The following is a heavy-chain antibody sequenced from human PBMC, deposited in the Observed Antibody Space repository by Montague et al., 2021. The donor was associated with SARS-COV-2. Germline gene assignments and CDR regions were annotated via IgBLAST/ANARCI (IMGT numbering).Heavy chain of an antibody. D-gene: IGHD3-3*01. J-gene: IGHJ6*03. CDR2: INDSGST. CDR1: GGSFSGYY. V-gene: IGHV4-34*01. CDR3: ARGRAARSITVFGVVNPAIRYYCYMDV. Sequence: SDTLSLTCAVYGGSFSGYYWSWIRQPPGKGLEWIGEINDSGSTYYNPSLKSRVTISVDTSKNQFSLKLSSVTAADTAVYYCARGRAARSITVFGVVNPAIRYYCYMDVWGKGTTVTVSS.